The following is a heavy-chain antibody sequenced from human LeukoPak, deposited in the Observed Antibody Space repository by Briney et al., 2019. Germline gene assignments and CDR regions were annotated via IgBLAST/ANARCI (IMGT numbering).Heavy chain of an antibody. CDR2: INPSGGST. D-gene: IGHD6-13*01. V-gene: IGHV1-46*01. CDR1: GYTFTSYY. CDR3: ARDPGLAAAGTSSDY. Sequence: ASVKVSCKASGYTFTSYYMHWVRQAPGQGLEWMGIINPSGGSTSYAQKFQGRVTMTRDTFTSTVYMELSSLRSEDTAVYYCARDPGLAAAGTSSDYWGQGTLVTVSS. J-gene: IGHJ4*02.